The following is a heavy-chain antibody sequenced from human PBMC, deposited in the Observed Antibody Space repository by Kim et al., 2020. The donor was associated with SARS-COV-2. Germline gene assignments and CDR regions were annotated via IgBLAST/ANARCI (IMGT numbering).Heavy chain of an antibody. D-gene: IGHD1-26*01. V-gene: IGHV1-69*04. CDR3: ARANTRTRYMDV. J-gene: IGHJ6*03. Sequence: NYAQKFQGRVTITADKSTSTAYMELSSLRSEDTAVYYCARANTRTRYMDVWGKGTTVTVSS.